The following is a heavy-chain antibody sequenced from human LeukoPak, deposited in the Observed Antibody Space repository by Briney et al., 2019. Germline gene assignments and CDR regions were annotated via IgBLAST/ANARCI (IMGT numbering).Heavy chain of an antibody. CDR2: IYSDGST. D-gene: IGHD5-24*01. J-gene: IGHJ4*02. Sequence: GGSLRLSCAASGFSVSNNFMSWVRQAPGKGLEWVSVIYSDGSTYYADSVKGRFTISRDNSKNTLYLQVNSLRAEDTAVYCCAGVKMTTFDYWGQGTLVTVSS. CDR3: AGVKMTTFDY. CDR1: GFSVSNNF. V-gene: IGHV3-66*01.